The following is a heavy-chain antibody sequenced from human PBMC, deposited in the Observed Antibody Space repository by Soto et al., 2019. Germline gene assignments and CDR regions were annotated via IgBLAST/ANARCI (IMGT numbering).Heavy chain of an antibody. J-gene: IGHJ4*02. CDR3: AKDSYDSSGYYYFDY. CDR2: INLDGSEK. CDR1: GFTFTSYW. D-gene: IGHD3-22*01. Sequence: PGGSLRLSCAASGFTFTSYWMDWVRQAPGKGLEWVAIINLDGSEKHYVDSVKGRFTISRDNSKNTLYLQMNSLRAEDTAVYYCAKDSYDSSGYYYFDYWGQGTLVTVSS. V-gene: IGHV3-7*05.